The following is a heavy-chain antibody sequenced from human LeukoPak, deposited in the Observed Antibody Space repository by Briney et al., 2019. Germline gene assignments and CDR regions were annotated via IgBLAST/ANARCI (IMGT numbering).Heavy chain of an antibody. CDR2: IYFSGST. V-gene: IGHV4-59*01. J-gene: IGHJ4*02. Sequence: GSLRLSCAASGFTFSTYSMNWVRQPPGKVLEWIGYIYFSGSTNYNPSLKSRVTISVDTSKNQFSLKMSSVTAADTAVYYCARMTSSGWYAAGYYFDYWGQGTLVTVSS. CDR3: ARMTSSGWYAAGYYFDY. D-gene: IGHD6-19*01. CDR1: GFTFSTYS.